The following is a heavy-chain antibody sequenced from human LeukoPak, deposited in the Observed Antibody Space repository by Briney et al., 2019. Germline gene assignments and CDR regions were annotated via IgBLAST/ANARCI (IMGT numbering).Heavy chain of an antibody. CDR3: AKVEYYDILTGPSP. CDR2: ISGSGGST. CDR1: GFTFSSYA. D-gene: IGHD3-9*01. Sequence: GGSLRLSCAASGFTFSSYAMSWVRQAPGKGLEWVSAISGSGGSTYYADSVKGRFTISRDNSKNTLYLQMNSLRAEDTAVYYCAKVEYYDILTGPSPWGQGTLVTVSS. V-gene: IGHV3-23*01. J-gene: IGHJ5*02.